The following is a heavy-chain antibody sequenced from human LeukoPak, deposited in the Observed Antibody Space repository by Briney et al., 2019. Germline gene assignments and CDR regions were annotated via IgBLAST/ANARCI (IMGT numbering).Heavy chain of an antibody. J-gene: IGHJ4*02. CDR2: INHSGST. D-gene: IGHD5-18*01. CDR3: ARAGSEYSYGFVDY. CDR1: GGSFSGYY. V-gene: IGHV4-34*01. Sequence: PSETLSLTCAVYGGSFSGYYWSWIRQLPGKGLEWIGEINHSGSTNYNPSLKSRVTISVDTSKNQFSLKLSSVTAADTAVYYCARAGSEYSYGFVDYWGQGTLVTVSS.